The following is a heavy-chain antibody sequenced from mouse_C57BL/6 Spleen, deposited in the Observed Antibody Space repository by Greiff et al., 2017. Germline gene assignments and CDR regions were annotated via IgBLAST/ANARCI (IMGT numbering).Heavy chain of an antibody. V-gene: IGHV1-52*01. D-gene: IGHD2-3*01. Sequence: QVQLQQPGAELVKPGSSVKLSCKASGYTFSSYWMPWVRQTPIQGLEWIGNINPSGSETHYNHKFKDKVTMTVDKSSSTAYMQLSSLTSEDSAVYYCAFYDSDYPFAYWGQGTLVTVSA. CDR2: INPSGSET. CDR3: AFYDSDYPFAY. CDR1: GYTFSSYW. J-gene: IGHJ3*01.